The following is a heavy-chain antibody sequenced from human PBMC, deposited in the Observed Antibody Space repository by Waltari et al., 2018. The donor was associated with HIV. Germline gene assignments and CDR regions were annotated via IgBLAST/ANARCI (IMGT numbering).Heavy chain of an antibody. CDR1: GYTFTTYY. D-gene: IGHD3-22*01. Sequence: QVQLVQSGAEVKKPGASVKVSCKDSGYTFTTYYMNWVRPSPGQGREWMGIINPSGGSTSYAQKFQGRVTMTRDTSTSTVYMELSSLRSEDTAVYYCARGSDYYDSSGYPHWGQGTLVTVSS. CDR3: ARGSDYYDSSGYPH. CDR2: INPSGGST. J-gene: IGHJ4*02. V-gene: IGHV1-46*01.